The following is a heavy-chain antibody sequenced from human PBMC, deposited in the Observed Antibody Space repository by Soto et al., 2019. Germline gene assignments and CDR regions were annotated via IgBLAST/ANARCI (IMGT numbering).Heavy chain of an antibody. V-gene: IGHV4-34*01. CDR2: INHSGST. CDR1: GGSFSGYY. CDR3: ARGRRDILTGYYRTKYMDV. Sequence: SETLSLTCAVYGGSFSGYYWSWIRQPPGKGLEWIGEINHSGSTNYNPSLKSRVTISVDTSKNQFSLKLSSVTAADTAVYYCARGRRDILTGYYRTKYMDVWGKGTTVTVSS. D-gene: IGHD3-9*01. J-gene: IGHJ6*03.